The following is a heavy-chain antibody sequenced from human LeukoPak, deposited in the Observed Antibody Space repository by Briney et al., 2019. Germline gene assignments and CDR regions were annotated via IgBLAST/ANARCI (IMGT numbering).Heavy chain of an antibody. Sequence: SETLSLTCGVSGASVSSHFWSWIRQTPGMGLEWIGYISNRGSTGYNPSLRSRVTISVDAPKNEISLSVRSVSAADTAVYYCAKGVSGTYYAFDVWGPGRTV. CDR1: GASVSSHF. V-gene: IGHV4-59*02. J-gene: IGHJ3*01. CDR2: ISNRGST. CDR3: AKGVSGTYYAFDV. D-gene: IGHD1-26*01.